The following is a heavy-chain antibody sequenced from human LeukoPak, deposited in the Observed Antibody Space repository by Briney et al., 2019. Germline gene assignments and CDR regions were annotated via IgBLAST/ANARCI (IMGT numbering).Heavy chain of an antibody. D-gene: IGHD6-19*01. CDR3: ARDLQRLPDY. J-gene: IGHJ4*02. CDR2: ISYHGDDK. Sequence: GRSLRLSCAAAGFTFNNHAMHWVRQAPGKGLEWVAVISYHGDDKYYADSVKGRFTISRDNSKNTLDLQMNSLGGEDTAVYYCARDLQRLPDYWGQGTLVTVSS. V-gene: IGHV3-30*04. CDR1: GFTFNNHA.